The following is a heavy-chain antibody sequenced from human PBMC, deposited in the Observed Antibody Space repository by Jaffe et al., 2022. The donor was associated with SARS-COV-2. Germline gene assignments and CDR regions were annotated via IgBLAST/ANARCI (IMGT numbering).Heavy chain of an antibody. CDR3: ARHVRYQLPPDAFDI. CDR2: IYYSGNT. D-gene: IGHD2-2*01. V-gene: IGHV4-39*01. CDR1: GGSTSSSSYY. Sequence: QLQLQESGPGLVKPSETLSLTCTVSGGSTSSSSYYWGWIRQPPGKGLEWIGSIYYSGNTYYNPSLKSRVTISIDTSKNQFSLKLSSVTAADTAVYYCARHVRYQLPPDAFDIWGQGTMVTVSS. J-gene: IGHJ3*02.